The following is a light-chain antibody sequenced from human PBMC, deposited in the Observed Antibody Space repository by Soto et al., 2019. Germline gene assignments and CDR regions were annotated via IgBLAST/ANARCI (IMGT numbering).Light chain of an antibody. CDR1: QIVSTSY. CDR2: VAS. CDR3: QHYGSSRT. Sequence: EIVLTQSPGTLSLSPGERATLSCRASQIVSTSYLAWYQHKPGQAPRLLFYVASRRATGVPDRFSGSGSGRDYTLTISRLEPEDFAVYYCQHYGSSRTFDQGTKVEIK. J-gene: IGKJ1*01. V-gene: IGKV3-20*01.